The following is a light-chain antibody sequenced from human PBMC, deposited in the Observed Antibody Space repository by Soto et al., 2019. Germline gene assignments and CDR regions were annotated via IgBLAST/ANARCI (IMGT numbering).Light chain of an antibody. J-gene: IGKJ4*01. CDR2: AAS. CDR1: QGIRNW. Sequence: DIQMTQSPSSVAASIGDRFTITCRASQGIRNWLAWYQQTPGKAPELLIFAASSMQSGVPSRFSGRGSGTEFTLTIDSLQPEDFATYYCQQTDSFPLSFGGGTKVDI. V-gene: IGKV1D-12*01. CDR3: QQTDSFPLS.